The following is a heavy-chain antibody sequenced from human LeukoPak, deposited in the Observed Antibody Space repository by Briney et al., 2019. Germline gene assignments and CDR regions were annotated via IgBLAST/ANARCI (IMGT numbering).Heavy chain of an antibody. Sequence: SVKVSCKASGYTFTDYYMHWVQQAPGQGLEWMGGIIPIFGTANYAQKFQGRVTITTDESTSTAYMELSSLRSEDTAVYYCARGRIFGTTRPRIYYYYMDVWGKGTTVTVSS. V-gene: IGHV1-69*05. CDR2: IIPIFGTA. CDR3: ARGRIFGTTRPRIYYYYMDV. CDR1: GYTFTDYY. J-gene: IGHJ6*03. D-gene: IGHD3-3*01.